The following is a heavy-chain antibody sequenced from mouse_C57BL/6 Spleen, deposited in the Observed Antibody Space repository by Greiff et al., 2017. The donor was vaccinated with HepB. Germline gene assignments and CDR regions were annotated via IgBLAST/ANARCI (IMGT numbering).Heavy chain of an antibody. CDR1: GFNIKNTY. CDR3: ARGGHYGNYGAMDY. D-gene: IGHD2-1*01. J-gene: IGHJ4*01. V-gene: IGHV14-3*01. CDR2: IDPANGNT. Sequence: EVQLQQSVAELVRPGASVKLSCTASGFNIKNTYMHWVKQRPEQGLEWIGRIDPANGNTKYAPKFQGKATITADTSSNTAYLPFSSLTSEDTAIYYWARGGHYGNYGAMDYWGQGTSVTVAS.